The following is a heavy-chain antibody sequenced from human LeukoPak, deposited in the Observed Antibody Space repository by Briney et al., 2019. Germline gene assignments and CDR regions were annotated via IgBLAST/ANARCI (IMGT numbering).Heavy chain of an antibody. Sequence: PGGSVRLSCAASGFTFSSYSITWVRQAPGKGLEWVSSISSSSSYIYYADSVKGRFTISRDNAKNSLYLQMNSLRAEDTAVYYCASEGSGYYSTYYYYGMDVWGQGTTVTVSS. CDR1: GFTFSSYS. CDR2: ISSSSSYI. V-gene: IGHV3-21*01. CDR3: ASEGSGYYSTYYYYGMDV. J-gene: IGHJ6*02. D-gene: IGHD3-3*01.